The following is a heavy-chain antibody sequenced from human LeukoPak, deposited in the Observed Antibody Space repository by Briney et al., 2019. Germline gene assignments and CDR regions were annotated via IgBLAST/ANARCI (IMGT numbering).Heavy chain of an antibody. V-gene: IGHV1-69*13. D-gene: IGHD5-24*01. CDR3: ARSQRAGYNVYHFDY. J-gene: IGHJ4*02. CDR2: IIPIFRTA. Sequence: GASVKVSCKASGGTFSSYGVSWVRQAPGQGLEWMGGIIPIFRTATYAQKFRGRGTITADESMSTAYMELSSLRSEDTAVYYCARSQRAGYNVYHFDYWGQGTLVTVSS. CDR1: GGTFSSYG.